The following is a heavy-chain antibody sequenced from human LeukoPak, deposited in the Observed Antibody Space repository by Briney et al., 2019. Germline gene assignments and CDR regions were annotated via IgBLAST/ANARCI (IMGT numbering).Heavy chain of an antibody. CDR2: ISSSSSYI. V-gene: IGHV3-21*01. CDR3: ARDRSRGSYIGNDAFDI. J-gene: IGHJ3*02. Sequence: GGSLRLSCAASGFTFSSYAMSWVRQAPGKGLEWVSSISSSSSYIYYADSVKGRFTISRDNAKNSLYLQMNSLRAEDTAVYYCARDRSRGSYIGNDAFDIWGQGTMVTVSS. CDR1: GFTFSSYA. D-gene: IGHD1-26*01.